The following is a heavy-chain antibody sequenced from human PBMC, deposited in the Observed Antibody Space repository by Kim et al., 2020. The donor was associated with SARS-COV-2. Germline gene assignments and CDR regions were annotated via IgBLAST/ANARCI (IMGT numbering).Heavy chain of an antibody. J-gene: IGHJ2*01. CDR1: GGSISSYY. CDR2: IYYSGST. CDR3: AREERGYSGYDYPWYFDL. D-gene: IGHD5-12*01. Sequence: SETLSLTCTVSGGSISSYYWSWIRQPPGKGLEWIGYIYYSGSTNYNPSLKSRVTISVDTSKNQFSLKLSSVTAADTAVYYCAREERGYSGYDYPWYFDLWGRGTLVTVSS. V-gene: IGHV4-59*13.